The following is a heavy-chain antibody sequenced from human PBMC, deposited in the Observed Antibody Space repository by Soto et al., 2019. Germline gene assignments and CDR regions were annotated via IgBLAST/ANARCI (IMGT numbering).Heavy chain of an antibody. J-gene: IGHJ4*02. CDR3: ARAVIIGVPAAIITVSAEFDY. CDR2: INPNSGGT. Sequence: ASLKVSCKASGYTFTGYYMHWVRKAPGQGLEWMGWINPNSGGTNYAQKFQGRVTMTRDTSISTAYMELSRLRSDDTAVYYCARAVIIGVPAAIITVSAEFDYWGQGTLVTVSS. CDR1: GYTFTGYY. D-gene: IGHD2-2*02. V-gene: IGHV1-2*02.